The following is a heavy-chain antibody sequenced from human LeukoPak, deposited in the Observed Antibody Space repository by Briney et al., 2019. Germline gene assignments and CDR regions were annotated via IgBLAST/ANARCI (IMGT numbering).Heavy chain of an antibody. D-gene: IGHD2-21*02. J-gene: IGHJ4*02. CDR3: ARGIVVVTVSSYYFDY. V-gene: IGHV4-34*01. CDR1: GGSFSGYY. Sequence: SETLSLTCAVYGGSFSGYYWSWIRQPPGKGLEWIGAINHSGSTNYNPSLKSRVTISVDTSKNQFSLKLSSVTAADTAVYYCARGIVVVTVSSYYFDYWGQGTLVTVSS. CDR2: INHSGST.